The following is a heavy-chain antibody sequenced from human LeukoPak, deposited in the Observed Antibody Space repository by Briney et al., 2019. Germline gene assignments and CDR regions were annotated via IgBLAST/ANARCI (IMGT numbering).Heavy chain of an antibody. D-gene: IGHD3-3*01. Sequence: GGSLRLSCADAGFGFSGYWMSWVRQVPGKGLEWVANIKQDASERYYVDSVRGRFTISRDNTRNSQYLQMNSLRVEDTAMYYCATDGGPFDHWGQGILVTVSS. V-gene: IGHV3-7*01. CDR2: IKQDASER. CDR1: GFGFSGYW. CDR3: ATDGGPFDH. J-gene: IGHJ4*02.